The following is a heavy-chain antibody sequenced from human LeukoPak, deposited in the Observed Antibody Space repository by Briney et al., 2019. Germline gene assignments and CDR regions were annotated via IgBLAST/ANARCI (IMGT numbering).Heavy chain of an antibody. V-gene: IGHV3-48*03. CDR2: ISSSGSTI. J-gene: IGHJ4*02. CDR1: GFTFSSYE. D-gene: IGHD3-10*01. CDR3: ARVKYGSGSYPFDY. Sequence: GGSLRLSCAASGFTFSSYEMNWVRQAPGKGLEWVSYISSSGSTIYYADSVKGRFTISRDNAKNSLYLQMNSLRAEDTAVYYCARVKYGSGSYPFDYWGQGTLVTVSS.